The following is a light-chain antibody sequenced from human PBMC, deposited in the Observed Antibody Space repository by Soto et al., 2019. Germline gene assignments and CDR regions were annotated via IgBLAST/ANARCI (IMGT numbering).Light chain of an antibody. CDR1: QSVSSSY. Sequence: EIVLTQSPGTLSLSPGERATLSCRASQSVSSSYLAWYQQKPGQAPRLLIYDASRATGIPYRFSASGCGKALTLTINRLEPEDIALYYCQHYGNPALFGPATKVDI. V-gene: IGKV3-20*01. J-gene: IGKJ3*01. CDR2: DAS. CDR3: QHYGNPAL.